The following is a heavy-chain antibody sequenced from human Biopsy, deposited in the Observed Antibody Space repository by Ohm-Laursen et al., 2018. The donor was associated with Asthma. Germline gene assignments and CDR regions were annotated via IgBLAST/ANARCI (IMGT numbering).Heavy chain of an antibody. CDR2: INSVFGTT. CDR3: ARKAGSCISRTCYSLDF. V-gene: IGHV1-69*13. D-gene: IGHD2-2*01. Sequence: SVKVSCKSLGGTFNTYAIGWVRQAPGQGLEWMGGINSVFGTTTYPQKFQDRVKITADDSTSTVYMELSSPRSEDTAVYYCARKAGSCISRTCYSLDFWGQGTLVTVSS. CDR1: GGTFNTYA. J-gene: IGHJ4*02.